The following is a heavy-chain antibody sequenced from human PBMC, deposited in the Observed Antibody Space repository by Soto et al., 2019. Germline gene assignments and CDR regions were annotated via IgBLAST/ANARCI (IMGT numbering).Heavy chain of an antibody. J-gene: IGHJ4*02. CDR2: ISPMFGAA. Sequence: QVQLVQSGAEMKKPGSSVKVSCQSSGCTFNTYAMNWVRQAPGQGPEWMGDISPMFGAANYAPKFQGRVTITADESTGTSYMQLSSLTSEDTALYVCAREVQVHTPAFVYWGQGTLVTVSS. D-gene: IGHD3-10*01. V-gene: IGHV1-69*19. CDR1: GCTFNTYA. CDR3: AREVQVHTPAFVY.